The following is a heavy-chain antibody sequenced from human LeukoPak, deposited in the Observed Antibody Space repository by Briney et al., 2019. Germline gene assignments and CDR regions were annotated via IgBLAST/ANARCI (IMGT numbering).Heavy chain of an antibody. CDR3: ARDPPYYDILTGYLYNWFDP. D-gene: IGHD3-9*01. J-gene: IGHJ5*02. Sequence: PSETLSLTCNVSGGSIRGYYWSWIRQPPGKGLEWIGSIYYSGSTYYNPSLKSRVTISVDTSKNQFSLKLSSVTAADTAVYYCARDPPYYDILTGYLYNWFDPWGQGTLVTVSS. V-gene: IGHV4-39*07. CDR2: IYYSGST. CDR1: GGSIRGYY.